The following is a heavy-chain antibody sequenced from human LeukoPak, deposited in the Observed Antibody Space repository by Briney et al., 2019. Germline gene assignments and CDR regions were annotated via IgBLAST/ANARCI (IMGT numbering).Heavy chain of an antibody. CDR3: AKEYVGSLFYYGMDV. D-gene: IGHD1-26*01. CDR2: ISYSGST. V-gene: IGHV4-39*02. J-gene: IGHJ6*02. Sequence: SETLSLTCTVSGGSFSSSSYFWGWIRQPPGKGLEWIGTISYSGSTYYNPSLKSRVTISVDTSKNQFSLKLRSVTAADTAVYYCAKEYVGSLFYYGMDVWGQGTTVTVSS. CDR1: GGSFSSSSYF.